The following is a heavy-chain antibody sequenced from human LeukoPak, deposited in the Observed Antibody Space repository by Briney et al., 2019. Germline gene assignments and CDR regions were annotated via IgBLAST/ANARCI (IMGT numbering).Heavy chain of an antibody. J-gene: IGHJ4*02. CDR1: GFTFSRYW. D-gene: IGHD3-22*01. Sequence: PGGSLRLSCAGSGFTFSRYWMGWVRQAPGKGPEWVSATSGGGDHTYYADSVKGRFTISRDNSRNTLYLQMDSLRAEDTAVYYCAKLFYDITGYSPYYDYWGLGTLVAVSS. V-gene: IGHV3-23*01. CDR2: TSGGGDHT. CDR3: AKLFYDITGYSPYYDY.